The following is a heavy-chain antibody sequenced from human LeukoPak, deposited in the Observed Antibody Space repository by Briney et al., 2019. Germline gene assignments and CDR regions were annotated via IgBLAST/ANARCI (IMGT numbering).Heavy chain of an antibody. V-gene: IGHV1-46*01. Sequence: GASVKVSCKASGYTFTGYYMHWVRQAPGQGREWMGIINPSGGSTSYAQKFQGRVTMTRDTSTSTVYMELSSLRSEDTAVYYCARETIAVAESLDYWGQGTLVTVSS. CDR3: ARETIAVAESLDY. D-gene: IGHD6-19*01. J-gene: IGHJ4*02. CDR2: INPSGGST. CDR1: GYTFTGYY.